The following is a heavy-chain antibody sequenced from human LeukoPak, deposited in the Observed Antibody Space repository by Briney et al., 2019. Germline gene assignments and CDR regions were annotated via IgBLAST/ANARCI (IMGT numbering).Heavy chain of an antibody. CDR3: ARQKYDSSAKRPPALDY. CDR1: RGTFSSYA. Sequence: EASVKVSCNASRGTFSSYAISWVRQAPGQGLEWMGRIIPIFGTANYAQKFQGRVTITTDESTSTAYMELSSLRSEDTAVYYCARQKYDSSAKRPPALDYWGQGTLVTVSS. V-gene: IGHV1-69*05. J-gene: IGHJ4*02. CDR2: IIPIFGTA. D-gene: IGHD3-22*01.